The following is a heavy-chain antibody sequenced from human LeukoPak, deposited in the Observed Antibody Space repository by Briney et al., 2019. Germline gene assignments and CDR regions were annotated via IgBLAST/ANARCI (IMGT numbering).Heavy chain of an antibody. Sequence: ASVKVSCKASGYTFTSYYMHWVRQAPGQGLEWMGIINPSGGSTSYAQKFQGRVTMTRDTSTSTVYMELRSLRSDDTAVYYCARRISRWGSSGSNYNFDYWGQGTLVTVSS. J-gene: IGHJ4*02. CDR1: GYTFTSYY. D-gene: IGHD3-22*01. V-gene: IGHV1-46*01. CDR3: ARRISRWGSSGSNYNFDY. CDR2: INPSGGST.